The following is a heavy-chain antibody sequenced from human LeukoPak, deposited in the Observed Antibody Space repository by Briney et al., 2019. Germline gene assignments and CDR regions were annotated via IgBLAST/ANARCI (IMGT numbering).Heavy chain of an antibody. CDR2: IHTSGSS. CDR1: GGSISSGAYY. V-gene: IGHV4-61*02. D-gene: IGHD1-1*01. J-gene: IGHJ4*02. CDR3: ARGNWNGDY. Sequence: SQTLSLTCSVSGGSISSGAYYWRWIRQPAGKGLEWIGRIHTSGSSNYNSSLWSRVSMSVDTSKNQFSLILTSVTAADTAVYYCARGNWNGDYWGQGILVTVSS.